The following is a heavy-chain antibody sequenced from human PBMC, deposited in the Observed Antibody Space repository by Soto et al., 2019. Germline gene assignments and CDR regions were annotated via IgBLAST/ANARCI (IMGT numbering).Heavy chain of an antibody. CDR3: ARDFSHYDNIDY. D-gene: IGHD3-3*01. CDR1: GFTFSDYY. CDR2: ISSSGSTI. J-gene: IGHJ4*02. V-gene: IGHV3-11*01. Sequence: PGGSLRLSCATSGFTFSDYYMSWIRQAPGKGLEWVSYISSSGSTIYYADSVKGRFTISRDNAKNSLHLQMNSLRAEDTAVYYCARDFSHYDNIDYWGQGTLVTVSS.